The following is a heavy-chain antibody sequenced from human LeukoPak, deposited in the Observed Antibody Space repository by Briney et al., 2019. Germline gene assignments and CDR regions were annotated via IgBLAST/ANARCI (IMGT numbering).Heavy chain of an antibody. CDR3: ATEITMVRGVIRDY. J-gene: IGHJ4*02. Sequence: AASVKVSCKVSGYTLTELSMHWVRQAPGKGREWMGGFDPEDGETIYAQKFQGRVTMTEDTSTDTAYMELSSLRSEDTAVYYCATEITMVRGVIRDYWGQGTLVTVSS. D-gene: IGHD3-10*01. V-gene: IGHV1-24*01. CDR1: GYTLTELS. CDR2: FDPEDGET.